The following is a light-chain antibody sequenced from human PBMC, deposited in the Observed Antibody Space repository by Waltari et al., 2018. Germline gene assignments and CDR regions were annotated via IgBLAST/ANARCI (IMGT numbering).Light chain of an antibody. J-gene: IGKJ1*01. V-gene: IGKV3D-15*01. Sequence: EIVLTPYPATLSVSPGASATLSGRASQSLSSTLAWYQQKPGQAPRLLIYSTSTRATGIPARFSGSGSGTDFTLTISSLQSEDFAIYYCQQYNYWPWTFGQGTRVEIK. CDR1: QSLSST. CDR3: QQYNYWPWT. CDR2: STS.